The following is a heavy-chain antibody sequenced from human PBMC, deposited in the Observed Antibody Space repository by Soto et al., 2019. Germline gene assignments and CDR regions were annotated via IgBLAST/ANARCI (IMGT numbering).Heavy chain of an antibody. D-gene: IGHD2-8*01. CDR1: GFTFTSSA. Sequence: SVKVSCKASGFTFTSSAFQWVRQARGQRLEWIGWIAVGSGYTNYAQRFQDRVTLTRDMSTATTYMELSRLTSEDTAIYYCAADATAWQQMVPSDFWGQGTLVTVSS. J-gene: IGHJ4*02. V-gene: IGHV1-58*01. CDR3: AADATAWQQMVPSDF. CDR2: IAVGSGYT.